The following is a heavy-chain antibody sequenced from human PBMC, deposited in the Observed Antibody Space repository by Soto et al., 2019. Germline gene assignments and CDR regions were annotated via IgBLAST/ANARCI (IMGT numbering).Heavy chain of an antibody. Sequence: ASVKVSCKASGYTFTSYGISWVRQAPGQGLEWMGWINPNSGGTNYAQKFQGWVTMTRDTSISTAYMELSRLRSDDTAVYYCARELTVTTFSNYYYYMDVWGKGTTVTVSS. J-gene: IGHJ6*03. CDR2: INPNSGGT. CDR1: GYTFTSYG. D-gene: IGHD4-17*01. V-gene: IGHV1-2*04. CDR3: ARELTVTTFSNYYYYMDV.